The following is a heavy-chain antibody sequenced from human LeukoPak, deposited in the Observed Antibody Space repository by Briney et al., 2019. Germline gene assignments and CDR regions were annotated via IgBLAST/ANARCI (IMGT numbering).Heavy chain of an antibody. CDR3: ARDRGWIAAAAPFDY. Sequence: SETLSLTCTVSGGSISSSSYYWGWIRQPPGKGLEWIGSIYYSGSTYYNPSLKSRVTISVDTSKNQFSLKLSSVTAADTAVYYCARDRGWIAAAAPFDYWGQGTLVTVSS. D-gene: IGHD6-13*01. CDR2: IYYSGST. J-gene: IGHJ4*02. CDR1: GGSISSSSYY. V-gene: IGHV4-39*07.